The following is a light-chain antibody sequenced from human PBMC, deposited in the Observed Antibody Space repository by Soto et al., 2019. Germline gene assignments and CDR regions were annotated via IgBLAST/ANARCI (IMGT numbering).Light chain of an antibody. CDR1: SSDVGGYNY. J-gene: IGLJ1*01. CDR3: SSYAGSNHFV. V-gene: IGLV2-8*01. CDR2: DVS. Sequence: QSALTQPPSASGSLGQSVTISCTGTSSDVGGYNYVSWYQQHPGKAPKLMIYDVSQRPSGVPDRFSGYKSGNTASLTVSGLQAEDEADYYCSSYAGSNHFVFGTGTKLTVL.